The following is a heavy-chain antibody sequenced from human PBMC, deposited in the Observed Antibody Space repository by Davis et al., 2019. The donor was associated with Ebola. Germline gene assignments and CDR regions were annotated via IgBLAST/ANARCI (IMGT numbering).Heavy chain of an antibody. CDR3: ARQTTGFDP. D-gene: IGHD4-17*01. Sequence: SETLSLTCTVSGGSVSSGSYYWSWIRQPPGKGLEWIGYIYYSESTNYNPSLKSRVTISVDTSKNQFSLKLSSVTAADTAVYYCARQTTGFDPWGQGTLVTVSS. CDR2: IYYSEST. CDR1: GGSVSSGSYY. J-gene: IGHJ5*02. V-gene: IGHV4-61*01.